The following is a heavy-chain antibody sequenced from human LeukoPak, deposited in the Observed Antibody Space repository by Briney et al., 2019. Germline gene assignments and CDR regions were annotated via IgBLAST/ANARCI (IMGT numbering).Heavy chain of an antibody. J-gene: IGHJ4*02. CDR1: GVSISSYH. D-gene: IGHD3-10*01. Sequence: PSETLSLTCTVSGVSISSYHWSWIRQPAGKGLEWIGRFYTSGTADYNPSLKSRVTMSVDTSKNQFSLKLSSVTAADTAVYYCARLAYYYGSGSQHFDYWGQGTLVTVSS. CDR2: FYTSGTA. V-gene: IGHV4-4*07. CDR3: ARLAYYYGSGSQHFDY.